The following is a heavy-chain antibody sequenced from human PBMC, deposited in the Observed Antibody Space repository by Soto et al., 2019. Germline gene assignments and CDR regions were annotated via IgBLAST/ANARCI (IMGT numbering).Heavy chain of an antibody. V-gene: IGHV4-59*01. D-gene: IGHD6-13*01. CDR2: IHYSGNT. Sequence: PSETLSLTCTVSGGSITSYYWSWIRQPPGKGLEWITYIHYSGNTNYHPSLKSRVTISLDTSKNQFSLKLSSVTAADTAVYYCARGSIADWEYFAYWSQGTLDTVSS. CDR3: ARGSIADWEYFAY. CDR1: GGSITSYY. J-gene: IGHJ4*02.